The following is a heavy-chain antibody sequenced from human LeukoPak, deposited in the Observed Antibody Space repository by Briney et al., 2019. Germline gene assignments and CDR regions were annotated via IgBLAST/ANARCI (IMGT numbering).Heavy chain of an antibody. CDR1: GFTFSSHA. Sequence: QPGGSLRLSCAASGFTFSSHAMSWVRQAPGKGLEWISYIGIDSGNTKYADSVRGRFTISADKAKNSLYLQMNSLRVEDTAVYYCARDHNYAFDNWGQGTLVSVAS. CDR3: ARDHNYAFDN. J-gene: IGHJ4*02. CDR2: IGIDSGNT. V-gene: IGHV3-48*01. D-gene: IGHD1-1*01.